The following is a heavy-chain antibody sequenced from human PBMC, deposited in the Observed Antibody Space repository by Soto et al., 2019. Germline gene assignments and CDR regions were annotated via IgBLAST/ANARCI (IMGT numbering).Heavy chain of an antibody. D-gene: IGHD5-12*01. CDR2: ISYDGSNK. V-gene: IGHV3-30-3*01. CDR1: GFTFSSYA. Sequence: QVQLVESGGGVVQPGRSLRLSCAASGFTFSSYAMHWVRQAPGKGLEWVAVISYDGSNKYYADSVKGRFTISRDNSKNTLYLQMNSLRAEDTAVYYCARALEDGYNKTPPLDYWGQGTLVTVSS. J-gene: IGHJ4*02. CDR3: ARALEDGYNKTPPLDY.